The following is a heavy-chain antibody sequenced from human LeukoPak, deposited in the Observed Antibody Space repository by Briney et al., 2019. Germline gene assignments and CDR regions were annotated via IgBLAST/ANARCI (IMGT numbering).Heavy chain of an antibody. Sequence: GGSLRLSCAASGFTLISYAMNWVSQAPGRGLEWVAGISGSGGSTYYADSVKGRFTNSRDNSKNTLSLQMNSMRVEDTAVYYCAKAGVIVPTIVLDYWGQGSLVTVSS. V-gene: IGHV3-23*01. D-gene: IGHD5-12*01. CDR1: GFTLISYA. CDR3: AKAGVIVPTIVLDY. J-gene: IGHJ4*02. CDR2: ISGSGGST.